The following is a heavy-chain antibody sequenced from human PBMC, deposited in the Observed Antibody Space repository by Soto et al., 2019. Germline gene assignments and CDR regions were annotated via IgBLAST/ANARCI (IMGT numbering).Heavy chain of an antibody. V-gene: IGHV4-34*01. CDR3: ATQRYYWFDP. J-gene: IGHJ5*02. Sequence: LSITCAVYGGSFSGYYWSWIRQPPGKGLEWIGEINHSGSTNYNPSLKSRVTISVDTSKNQFSLKLSSVTAADTAVYYCATQRYYWFDPRGQGTLVTVSS. CDR2: INHSGST. D-gene: IGHD1-20*01. CDR1: GGSFSGYY.